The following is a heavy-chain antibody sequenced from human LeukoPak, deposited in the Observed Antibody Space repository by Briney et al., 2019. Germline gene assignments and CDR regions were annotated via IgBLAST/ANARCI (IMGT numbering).Heavy chain of an antibody. J-gene: IGHJ4*02. V-gene: IGHV1-24*01. CDR3: VSTTVVTSIRSGFDY. Sequence: ASVKVSCKVSGYTLTELSMHWVRQAPGKGLEWMGGFDPEDGETIYAQKFQGRVTMTEDTSTDTAYMELSSLRSEDTAVYYCVSTTVVTSIRSGFDYWGQGTLVTVSS. CDR1: GYTLTELS. D-gene: IGHD4-23*01. CDR2: FDPEDGET.